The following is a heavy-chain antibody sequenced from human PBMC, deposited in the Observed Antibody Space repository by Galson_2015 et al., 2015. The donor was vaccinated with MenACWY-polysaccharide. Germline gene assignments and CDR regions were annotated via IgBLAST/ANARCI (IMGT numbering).Heavy chain of an antibody. CDR2: IYYTGTT. CDR1: GGSISSYR. D-gene: IGHD6-19*01. Sequence: ETLHLTCTVSGGSISSYRWTWIRQPPGKGLEWIGYIYYTGTTKYNPSLTSRVTISVDTSKKYFSLKLSSVTAADTAVYYCAGLMAGSPFGWFDPWGQGTLVTVSS. J-gene: IGHJ5*02. CDR3: AGLMAGSPFGWFDP. V-gene: IGHV4-59*01.